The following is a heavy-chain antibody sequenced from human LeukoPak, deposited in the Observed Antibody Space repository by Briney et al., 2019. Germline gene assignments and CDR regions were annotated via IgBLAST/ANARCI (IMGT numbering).Heavy chain of an antibody. V-gene: IGHV3-74*01. Sequence: QPGGSLRLSCAASGFTFSSYWMHWVRQAPGKGLVWVSSVNSDGSTTSYADSVKGRFTISRDNAKNTLYLQMNSLRAEDTAVYYCARALQGAGDIWGQGTKVTVSS. CDR2: VNSDGSTT. J-gene: IGHJ3*02. CDR3: ARALQGAGDI. D-gene: IGHD1-26*01. CDR1: GFTFSSYW.